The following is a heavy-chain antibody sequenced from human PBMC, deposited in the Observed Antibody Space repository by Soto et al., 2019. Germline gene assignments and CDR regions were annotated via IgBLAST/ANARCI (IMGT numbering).Heavy chain of an antibody. D-gene: IGHD1-26*01. CDR1: GFSLPTDRVG. J-gene: IGHJ4*02. CDR3: AHAYGGRSLY. Sequence: QITLKESGPTLVKPTQPLTLTCTFSGFSLPTDRVGMGWIRQPPGKALEWLAVIFWDDTTTYRPSLKSSLTIPNDTSKSQVPLTMTDMAPVDTATYYCAHAYGGRSLYWGQGTLVTVSS. V-gene: IGHV2-5*02. CDR2: IFWDDTT.